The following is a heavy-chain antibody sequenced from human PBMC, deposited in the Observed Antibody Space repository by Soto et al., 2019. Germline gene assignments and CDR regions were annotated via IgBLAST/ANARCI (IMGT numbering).Heavy chain of an antibody. J-gene: IGHJ4*02. Sequence: EVQLVESGGGVVQPGGSLRLACAASGFTFSSYCMSWVRQAPGKGLEWVSFICISSSSIYYADSVQGRFTIYRDNAQNSMYLQMNRLRAEDTAVYYCARDSPPGDYWGQVTLVTVSS. CDR3: ARDSPPGDY. CDR2: ICISSSSI. CDR1: GFTFSSYC. V-gene: IGHV3-48*01.